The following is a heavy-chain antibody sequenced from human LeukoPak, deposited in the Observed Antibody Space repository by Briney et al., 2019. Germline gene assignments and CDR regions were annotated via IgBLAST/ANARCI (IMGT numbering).Heavy chain of an antibody. D-gene: IGHD5-12*01. J-gene: IGHJ4*02. CDR3: ARGSGYGVPIDY. CDR2: IYSGGST. V-gene: IGHV3-53*01. CDR1: GVTVSSNY. Sequence: PGGSLRLSCAASGVTVSSNYMSWVRQAPGKGLEWVSVIYSGGSTYYADSVKGRFTISRDNSKNTLYLQMNSLRAEDTAVYYCARGSGYGVPIDYWGQGTLVTVSS.